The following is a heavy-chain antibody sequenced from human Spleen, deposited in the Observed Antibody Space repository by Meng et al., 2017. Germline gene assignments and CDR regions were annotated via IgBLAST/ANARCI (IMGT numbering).Heavy chain of an antibody. D-gene: IGHD1-26*01. Sequence: GESLKISCAGSGFSFSSYAMSWVRQAPGKGLEWVSAISGSGGSTYYADSVKGRFTISRDNSKNTLYLQMNSLRAEDTAVYYCARDVAGRGGYWGQGTLVTVSS. CDR2: ISGSGGST. CDR3: ARDVAGRGGY. V-gene: IGHV3-23*01. CDR1: GFSFSSYA. J-gene: IGHJ4*02.